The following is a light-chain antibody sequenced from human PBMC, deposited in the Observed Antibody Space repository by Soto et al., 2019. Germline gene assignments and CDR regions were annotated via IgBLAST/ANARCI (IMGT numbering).Light chain of an antibody. CDR3: QQLNSYPWT. Sequence: DIQLTQSPSFLSASVGDRVTITCRASQDIAGYLAWFQHKPGKAPKLLISAASTLQSGVPSRFSGSGTGTELTLTLSSLQPEDFATYYCQQLNSYPWTFGQGTKVDIK. CDR1: QDIAGY. J-gene: IGKJ1*01. CDR2: AAS. V-gene: IGKV1-9*01.